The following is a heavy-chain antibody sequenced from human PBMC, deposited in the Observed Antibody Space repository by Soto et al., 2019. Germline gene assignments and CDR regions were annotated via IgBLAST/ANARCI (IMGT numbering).Heavy chain of an antibody. D-gene: IGHD2-2*01. J-gene: IGHJ6*02. V-gene: IGHV4-4*07. CDR1: GGSISGYY. CDR2: IYSDGTT. Sequence: ETLSLTCTVSGGSISGYYWSWVRQPAGKGLEWVGRIYSDGTTNYSPSLKSRVTMSLDTSKDQFSLHLNSVTAADTAVYYCSRVGCSNSKCYTRGMDVWGQGTTVTVSS. CDR3: SRVGCSNSKCYTRGMDV.